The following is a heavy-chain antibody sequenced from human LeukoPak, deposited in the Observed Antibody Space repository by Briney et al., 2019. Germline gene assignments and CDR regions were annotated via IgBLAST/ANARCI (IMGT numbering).Heavy chain of an antibody. CDR2: IFYSGST. CDR3: ARDRGYSSGWYSVWFDP. CDR1: GGSISNTPYY. V-gene: IGHV4-39*07. Sequence: PSETLSLTCTVSGGSISNTPYYWGWIRQPPGKGLEWIGTIFYSGSTNYNPSLKSRVTISVDTSKNQFSLKLSSVTAADTAVYYCARDRGYSSGWYSVWFDPWGQGTLVTVSS. D-gene: IGHD6-19*01. J-gene: IGHJ5*02.